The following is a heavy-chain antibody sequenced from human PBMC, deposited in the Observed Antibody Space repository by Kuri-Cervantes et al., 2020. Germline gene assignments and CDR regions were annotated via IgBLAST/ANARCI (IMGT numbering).Heavy chain of an antibody. J-gene: IGHJ6*02. Sequence: GESLKISCAASGFTFSSYEMNWVRQAPGKGLEWVSYVRSSGSTIYYADSVKGRFTISRDNAKNSLYLQMNSLRAEDTAVYYCARQRFDWLSHYYYYYGMDVWGQGTTVTVSS. CDR1: GFTFSSYE. D-gene: IGHD3-9*01. CDR3: ARQRFDWLSHYYYYYGMDV. V-gene: IGHV3-48*03. CDR2: VRSSGSTI.